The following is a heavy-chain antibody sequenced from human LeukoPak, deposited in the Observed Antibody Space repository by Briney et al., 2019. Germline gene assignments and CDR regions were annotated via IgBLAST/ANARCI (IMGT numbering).Heavy chain of an antibody. J-gene: IGHJ1*01. CDR2: IKDDGSQK. V-gene: IGHV3-7*01. D-gene: IGHD6-13*01. CDR1: GFTFRNFW. Sequence: GGSLRLSCSVSGFTFRNFWMSWVRQAPGKGLEWVATIKDDGSQKDYVDSVKGRFTISRDNAKNSLHLQMNSLRGEDTGVYYCARRMVATGTKYFRNWGQGTLVTVSS. CDR3: ARRMVATGTKYFRN.